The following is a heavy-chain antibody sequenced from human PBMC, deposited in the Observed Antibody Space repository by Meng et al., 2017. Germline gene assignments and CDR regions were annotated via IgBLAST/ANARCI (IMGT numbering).Heavy chain of an antibody. D-gene: IGHD3-10*01. CDR1: GASFSSGNW. CDR2: IFHTGNT. CDR3: ARLSDSYNYPRFIDC. Sequence: QMQLQESGPGLVKPSGTLSLTCAVSGASFSSGNWWGWVRQPPGKGLEWIGEIFHTGNTNYNPSLQSRVSLSIDKSKSQFSLKLNSVTAADTAVYYCARLSDSYNYPRFIDCWGQGALVTASS. J-gene: IGHJ4*02. V-gene: IGHV4-4*02.